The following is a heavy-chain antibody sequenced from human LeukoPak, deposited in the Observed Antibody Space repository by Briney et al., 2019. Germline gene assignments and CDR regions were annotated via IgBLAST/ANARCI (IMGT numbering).Heavy chain of an antibody. J-gene: IGHJ4*02. CDR1: GNTLSELS. CDR3: ATGRPASLLDY. V-gene: IGHV1-24*01. CDR2: FDPEEGEP. Sequence: ASVKVSCKVSGNTLSELSMHCVRQAPGKGLEWMGGFDPEEGEPIYAQKFQGRVTMTDDTSTDTAYMEVTNLRSDDTAVYYCATGRPASLLDYWGQGTLVTVSS.